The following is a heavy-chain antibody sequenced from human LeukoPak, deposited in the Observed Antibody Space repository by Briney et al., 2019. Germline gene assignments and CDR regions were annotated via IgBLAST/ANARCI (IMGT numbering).Heavy chain of an antibody. J-gene: IGHJ4*02. CDR2: IWYDGSNK. CDR3: AKTRDFWSGYYCDY. CDR1: GFTFSSYG. V-gene: IGHV3-33*06. Sequence: PGGSLRLSCAASGFTFSSYGMHWVRQAPGKGLEWVAVIWYDGSNKYYADSVKGRFTISRDNSKNTLHLQMNSLRAEDTAVYYCAKTRDFWSGYYCDYWGQGTLVTVSS. D-gene: IGHD3-3*01.